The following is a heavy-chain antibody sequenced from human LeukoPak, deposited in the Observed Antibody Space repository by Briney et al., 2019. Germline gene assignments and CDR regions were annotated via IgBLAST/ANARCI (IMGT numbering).Heavy chain of an antibody. CDR2: IGISSGNT. Sequence: GGSLRLSCAASGLTFSDYSMKWVRQAPGKGLEWISYIGISSGNTNYADTVKGRFTISGDKAKNSLYLQMNSLRVEDTAVYYCARDYKYAFDNWGQGTLVTVFS. J-gene: IGHJ4*02. D-gene: IGHD5-24*01. CDR3: ARDYKYAFDN. CDR1: GLTFSDYS. V-gene: IGHV3-48*01.